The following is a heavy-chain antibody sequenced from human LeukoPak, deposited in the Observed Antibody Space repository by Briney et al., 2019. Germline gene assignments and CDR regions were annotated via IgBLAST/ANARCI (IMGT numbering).Heavy chain of an antibody. CDR1: GGSISSYF. D-gene: IGHD3-9*01. Sequence: SETLSLTCTVSGGSISSYFWSWIRQPPGKGLVWMGYINYSGSSDYNPSLKSRVTFSVDTSKNQFSLRLSSVTAADTAVYYCGRRTYYDTLTGYNYWYFDLWGRGTLVTVSS. CDR2: INYSGSS. CDR3: GRRTYYDTLTGYNYWYFDL. V-gene: IGHV4-59*01. J-gene: IGHJ2*01.